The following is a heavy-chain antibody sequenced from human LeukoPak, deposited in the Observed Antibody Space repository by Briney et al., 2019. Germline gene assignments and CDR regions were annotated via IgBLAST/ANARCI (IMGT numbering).Heavy chain of an antibody. CDR3: AKDWGSSWYWYFDL. D-gene: IGHD6-13*01. CDR2: ISWNSGSI. Sequence: GGSLRLSCAASGFTFSSYAMHWVRQAPGKGLEWVSGISWNSGSIGYADSVKGRFTISRDNAKNSLYLQMNSLRAEDTALYYCAKDWGSSWYWYFDLWGRGTLVTVSS. J-gene: IGHJ2*01. V-gene: IGHV3-9*01. CDR1: GFTFSSYA.